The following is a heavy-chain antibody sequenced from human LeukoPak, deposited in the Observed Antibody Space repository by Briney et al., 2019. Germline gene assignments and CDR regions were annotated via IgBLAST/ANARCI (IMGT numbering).Heavy chain of an antibody. CDR1: GFTFSHYG. V-gene: IGHV3-33*06. D-gene: IGHD4-11*01. CDR2: IWSDASNT. CDR3: AKDAERGFDYSNSLNY. J-gene: IGHJ4*02. Sequence: GRSLRLSCETSGFTFSHYGMHWVRQAPGAGLEWVAVIWSDASNTYYADSVKGRFTISRGNSRNTLYLQMSSLRAEDTAVYYCAKDAERGFDYSNSLNYWGQGTLVTVSS.